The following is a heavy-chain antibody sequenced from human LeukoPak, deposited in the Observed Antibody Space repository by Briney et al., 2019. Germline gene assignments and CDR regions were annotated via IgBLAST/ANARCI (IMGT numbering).Heavy chain of an antibody. Sequence: GESLKISCKGSGYSFTSYWIAWVRQVPGKGLEWMGIIYPGDSDTRYSPSFQGQVTISADKSISTTYLQWSSLKASDSAMYYCARRTSMAYWYYDLWGRGTLVTVSS. CDR2: IYPGDSDT. J-gene: IGHJ2*01. CDR1: GYSFTSYW. D-gene: IGHD5-18*01. V-gene: IGHV5-51*01. CDR3: ARRTSMAYWYYDL.